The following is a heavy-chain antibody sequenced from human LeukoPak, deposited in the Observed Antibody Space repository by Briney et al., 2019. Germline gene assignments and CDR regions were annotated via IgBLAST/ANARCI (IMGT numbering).Heavy chain of an antibody. Sequence: PSETLSLTCTVSGGSISSYYWGWIRQPPGKGLEWVGYIHYSGSTNYNPSLKSRVTMSVDTSKNQFSLKLSSVTAADTAVYYCARDAPPIAASYYNWFDPWGQGTLVTVSS. CDR2: IHYSGST. V-gene: IGHV4-59*12. CDR3: ARDAPPIAASYYNWFDP. J-gene: IGHJ5*02. D-gene: IGHD6-13*01. CDR1: GGSISSYY.